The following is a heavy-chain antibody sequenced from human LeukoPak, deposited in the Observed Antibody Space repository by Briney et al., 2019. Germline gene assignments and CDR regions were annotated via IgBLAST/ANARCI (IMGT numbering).Heavy chain of an antibody. CDR1: GGSFSGYY. CDR3: ARQARITIFGVVNRVFDY. V-gene: IGHV4-34*01. D-gene: IGHD3-3*01. Sequence: PSQTLSLTCAVYGGSFSGYYWSWIRQPPGKGLEWIGEINHSGSTNYNPSLKSRVTISVDTSKNQFSLKLSSVTAADTAVYYCARQARITIFGVVNRVFDYWGQGTLVTVSS. CDR2: INHSGST. J-gene: IGHJ4*02.